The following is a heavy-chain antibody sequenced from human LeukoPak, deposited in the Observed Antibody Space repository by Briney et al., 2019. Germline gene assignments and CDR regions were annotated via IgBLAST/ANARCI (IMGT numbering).Heavy chain of an antibody. J-gene: IGHJ6*02. V-gene: IGHV3-23*01. CDR3: AKGGERVVTAIRLENGMDV. CDR1: GFTFSSYA. D-gene: IGHD2-21*02. Sequence: PGGSLRLSCAASGFTFSSYAMSWVRQAPGKGLEWVSAISGSGGSTYYADSVKGRFTISRDNSKNTLYLQMNSLRAEDTAVYYCAKGGERVVTAIRLENGMDVWGQGTTVTVSS. CDR2: ISGSGGST.